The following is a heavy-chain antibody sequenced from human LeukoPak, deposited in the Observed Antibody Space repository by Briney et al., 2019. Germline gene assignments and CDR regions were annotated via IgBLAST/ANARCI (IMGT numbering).Heavy chain of an antibody. CDR3: ARDPVSDKPDYFDD. Sequence: PGRSLRLSCAASGFTFGDYAVIWVRQAPDKGLEWMAVTSSDGGLKYYADSVKGRFTISRDNSKNTLFLQMNSLRPEDTAVYSCARDPVSDKPDYFDDWGQGTLVTVSS. CDR2: TSSDGGLK. CDR1: GFTFGDYA. V-gene: IGHV3-30*04. D-gene: IGHD1-14*01. J-gene: IGHJ4*02.